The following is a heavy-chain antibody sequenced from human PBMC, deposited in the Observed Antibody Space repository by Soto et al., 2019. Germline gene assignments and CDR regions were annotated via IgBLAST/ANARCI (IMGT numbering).Heavy chain of an antibody. V-gene: IGHV3-33*01. CDR2: IWYDGSNK. CDR3: ARDMGPPLSGDYYYYYGMDV. J-gene: IGHJ6*02. Sequence: GGSLRLSCAASGFTFSSYGMHWVRQAPGKGLEWVAVIWYDGSNKYYADSVKGRFTISRDNSKNTLYLQMNSLRAEDTAVYYCARDMGPPLSGDYYYYYGMDVWGQGTTVTVSS. D-gene: IGHD2-2*01. CDR1: GFTFSSYG.